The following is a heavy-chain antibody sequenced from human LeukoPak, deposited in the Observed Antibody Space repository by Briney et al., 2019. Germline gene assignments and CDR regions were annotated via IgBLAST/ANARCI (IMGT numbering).Heavy chain of an antibody. Sequence: PGRSLRLSCAASGFSFSSYGMHWVRQAPGKGLEWVAVISYDGSNKYYADSVKGRFTISRDNSKNTLYLQMNSLRAEDTAVYYCAKDAREDSGYVDRWGQGTLVTVSS. J-gene: IGHJ5*02. D-gene: IGHD5-12*01. V-gene: IGHV3-30*18. CDR3: AKDAREDSGYVDR. CDR2: ISYDGSNK. CDR1: GFSFSSYG.